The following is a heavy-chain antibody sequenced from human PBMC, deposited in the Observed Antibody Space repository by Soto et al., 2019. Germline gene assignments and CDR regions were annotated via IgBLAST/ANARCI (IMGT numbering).Heavy chain of an antibody. CDR1: GYSFTSYW. CDR2: IYPGDSNI. V-gene: IGHV5-51*03. J-gene: IGHJ2*01. CDR3: ARDGYFDL. Sequence: EVQLVQSGAEVKKPGESLKISCKASGYSFTSYWIAWVCQMPGKGLEWMGIIYPGDSNIRYSPSFQGQVTISADKSISTASLQWSSLKASDTAMYYCARDGYFDLWGRGTLVTVSS.